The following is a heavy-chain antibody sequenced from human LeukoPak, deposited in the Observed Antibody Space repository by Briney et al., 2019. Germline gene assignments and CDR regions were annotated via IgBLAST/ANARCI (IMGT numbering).Heavy chain of an antibody. V-gene: IGHV4-4*02. CDR1: GGSISSSNW. D-gene: IGHD5-24*01. CDR3: AREREMATIVDY. Sequence: PSETLSLTCAVSGGSISSSNWWSWVRQPPGKGLEWIGEIYHSGSTNYNPSLKSRVTLSVDKSKNQFSLKLSSVTAADTAVYYCAREREMATIVDYWGQGTLVTVSS. CDR2: IYHSGST. J-gene: IGHJ4*02.